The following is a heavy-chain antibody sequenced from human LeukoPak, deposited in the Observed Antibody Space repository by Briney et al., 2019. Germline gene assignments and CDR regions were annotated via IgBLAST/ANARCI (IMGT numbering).Heavy chain of an antibody. Sequence: ASVKVSCKASGYTFTSYDINWMRQATGQGLEWMGWMNPNSGNTGYAQKFQGRVTMTRNTSISTAYMELSSLRSEDTAVYYCARGFTMVRGVIFGYWGQGTLVTVSS. CDR1: GYTFTSYD. V-gene: IGHV1-8*01. D-gene: IGHD3-10*01. J-gene: IGHJ4*02. CDR3: ARGFTMVRGVIFGY. CDR2: MNPNSGNT.